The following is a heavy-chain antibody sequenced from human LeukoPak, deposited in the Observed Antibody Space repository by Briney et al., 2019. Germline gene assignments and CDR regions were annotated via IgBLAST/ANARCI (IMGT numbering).Heavy chain of an antibody. Sequence: PGGSLRLSCAASGFTFSSYSMNWVRQAPGKGLEWVSSISSSSSYIYYADAVKGRFTISRDNAKNSLYLQMNSLRAEDTAVYYCARATGSGYLPQILDYWGQGTLVTVSS. D-gene: IGHD3-22*01. CDR3: ARATGSGYLPQILDY. CDR2: ISSSSSYI. CDR1: GFTFSSYS. V-gene: IGHV3-21*01. J-gene: IGHJ4*02.